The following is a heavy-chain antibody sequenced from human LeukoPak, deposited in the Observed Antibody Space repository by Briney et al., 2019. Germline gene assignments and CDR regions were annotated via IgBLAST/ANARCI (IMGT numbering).Heavy chain of an antibody. CDR1: GFTFSSYS. CDR2: ISSSSSYI. Sequence: PGGSLRLSCAASGFTFSSYSMNWVRQAPGKGLEWVSSISSSSSYIYYADSVKGRFTISRDNAKNSLYLQMNSLRAEDTAVYYCARSSGNTYYDFWSGYPDPNFDYWGQGTLVTVSS. V-gene: IGHV3-21*01. J-gene: IGHJ4*02. CDR3: ARSSGNTYYDFWSGYPDPNFDY. D-gene: IGHD3-3*01.